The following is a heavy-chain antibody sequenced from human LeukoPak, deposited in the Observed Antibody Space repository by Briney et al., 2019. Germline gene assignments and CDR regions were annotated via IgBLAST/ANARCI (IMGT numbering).Heavy chain of an antibody. D-gene: IGHD3-9*01. V-gene: IGHV3-23*01. J-gene: IGHJ6*02. CDR1: GFTFSSYA. CDR2: ISGSGGST. CDR3: AKYPYDILTGYYGGMDV. Sequence: GGSLRLSCAASGFTFSSYAMSWVRQAPGKGLEWVSAISGSGGSTYYADSVKGRFTISRDNSKNTLYPQMNSLRAEDTAVYYCAKYPYDILTGYYGGMDVWGQGTTVTVSS.